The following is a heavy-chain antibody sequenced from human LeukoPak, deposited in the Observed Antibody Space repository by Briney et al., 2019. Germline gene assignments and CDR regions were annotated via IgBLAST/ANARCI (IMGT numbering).Heavy chain of an antibody. Sequence: SVKVTCKASGGTFSSSAITWVRQAPGQGLEWMGRIIPVLNITNYAQKFQGRVTITADTSTSTAYMELSSLRSEETAVYYCARDQGLTAPPPYGLGVWGQGTTVTVSS. CDR2: IIPVLNIT. J-gene: IGHJ6*02. CDR3: ARDQGLTAPPPYGLGV. CDR1: GGTFSSSA. D-gene: IGHD5-18*01. V-gene: IGHV1-69*04.